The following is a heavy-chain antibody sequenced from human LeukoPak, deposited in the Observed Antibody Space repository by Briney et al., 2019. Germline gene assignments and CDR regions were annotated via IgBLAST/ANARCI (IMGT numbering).Heavy chain of an antibody. D-gene: IGHD5-24*01. Sequence: SETLSLTCTVSGGSISSYYWSWTRQPAGKGLEWIGRIYTSGSTNYNPSLKSQVTMSVDTSKNQFSLKLSSVTAADTAVYYCARAWGDGYNFAYYYYMDVWGKGTTVTVSS. CDR2: IYTSGST. V-gene: IGHV4-4*07. CDR3: ARAWGDGYNFAYYYYMDV. CDR1: GGSISSYY. J-gene: IGHJ6*03.